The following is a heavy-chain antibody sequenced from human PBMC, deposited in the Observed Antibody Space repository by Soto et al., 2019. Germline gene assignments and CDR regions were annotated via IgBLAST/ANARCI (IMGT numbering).Heavy chain of an antibody. CDR1: GSSISPFY. CDR2: IYYTGST. V-gene: IGHV4-59*01. D-gene: IGHD4-17*01. Sequence: SETLSLTCTVSGSSISPFYWSWIRQPPGKGLEWIGYIYYTGSTKYNPSLKSRVTLSLGTSRNQLSLKLSSVTAADTAANICPRVGRYYGDYPDIDDWGPGTLVTVSS. J-gene: IGHJ4*02. CDR3: PRVGRYYGDYPDIDD.